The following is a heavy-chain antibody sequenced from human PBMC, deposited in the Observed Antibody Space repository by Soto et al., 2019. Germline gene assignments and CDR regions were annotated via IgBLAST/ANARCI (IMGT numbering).Heavy chain of an antibody. Sequence: ASVKVSCKASGYTFTSYYMHWVRQAPGQGLEWMGIINPSGGSTSYAQKFQGRVTMTRDTSTSTVYMELSSLRSEDTAVYYCARDQKYLDYYESSGYFQYDAFDRWGQGTMVTVSS. V-gene: IGHV1-46*01. J-gene: IGHJ3*02. CDR2: INPSGGST. CDR1: GYTFTSYY. CDR3: ARDQKYLDYYESSGYFQYDAFDR. D-gene: IGHD3-22*01.